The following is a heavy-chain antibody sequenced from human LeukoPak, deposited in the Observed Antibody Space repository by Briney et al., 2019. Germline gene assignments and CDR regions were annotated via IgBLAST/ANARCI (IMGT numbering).Heavy chain of an antibody. CDR2: ISGSGGST. V-gene: IGHV3-23*01. D-gene: IGHD5-12*01. J-gene: IGHJ4*02. CDR3: AKVVEMATIRGFFDY. Sequence: PGGSLRLSCAASGFTFSSYAMSWVRQAPGKGLGWVSAISGSGGSTYYADSVKGRFTISRDNSKNTLYLQMNSLRAEDTAVYYCAKVVEMATIRGFFDYWGQGTLVTVSS. CDR1: GFTFSSYA.